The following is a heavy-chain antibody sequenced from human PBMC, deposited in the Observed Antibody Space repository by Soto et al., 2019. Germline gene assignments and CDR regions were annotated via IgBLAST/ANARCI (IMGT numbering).Heavy chain of an antibody. CDR3: ASLRYFDWSDAFDI. D-gene: IGHD3-9*01. V-gene: IGHV3-48*02. J-gene: IGHJ3*02. CDR2: ISSSSSTI. Sequence: GGSLRLSCAASGFTFSSYSMNWVRQAPGKGLEWVSYISSSSSTIYYADSVKGRFTISRDNAKNSLYLQMNSLRDEDTAVYYCASLRYFDWSDAFDIWGQGTMVTVSS. CDR1: GFTFSSYS.